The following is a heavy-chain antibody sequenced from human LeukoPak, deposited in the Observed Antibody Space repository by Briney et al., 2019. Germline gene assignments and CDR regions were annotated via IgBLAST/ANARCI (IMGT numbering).Heavy chain of an antibody. Sequence: GGSLRLSCAASGLTVSSNYMSWVRQAPGKGLEWVSLISSGSSTYYADSVRGRFTISRDNSKNTLYLQMNSLRAEDTAVYYCARDWGNWNYDYWGQGTLVTVSS. D-gene: IGHD1-7*01. CDR3: ARDWGNWNYDY. CDR2: ISSGSST. J-gene: IGHJ4*02. CDR1: GLTVSSNY. V-gene: IGHV3-66*01.